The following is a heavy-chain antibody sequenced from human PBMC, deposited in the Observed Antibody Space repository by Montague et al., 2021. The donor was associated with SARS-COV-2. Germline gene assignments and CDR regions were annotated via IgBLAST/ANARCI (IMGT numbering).Heavy chain of an antibody. Sequence: SLSLSFPASGFIVSGNYMSWVRQAPGKGLDWVSVIYTGGTTFYAGSVKGRFTISRHNADNTLYLQMNSLRDDDTAVYYCAAGIGNNALAYWGQGTLVTVSS. J-gene: IGHJ4*02. CDR1: GFIVSGNY. V-gene: IGHV3-53*04. CDR3: AAGIGNNALAY. CDR2: IYTGGTT. D-gene: IGHD1-14*01.